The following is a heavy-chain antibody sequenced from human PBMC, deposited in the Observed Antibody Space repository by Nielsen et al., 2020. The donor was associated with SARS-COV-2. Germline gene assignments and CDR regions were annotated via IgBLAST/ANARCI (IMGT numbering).Heavy chain of an antibody. Sequence: GESLKISCAASGFTFSSYWMSWVRQAPGKGLEWVANIKQDGSEKYYVDSVKGRFTISRDNAKNSLYLQMNSLRAEDTAVYYCASRGTVSNAFDIWGQGTMVTVSS. CDR2: IKQDGSEK. CDR1: GFTFSSYW. J-gene: IGHJ3*02. V-gene: IGHV3-7*01. CDR3: ASRGTVSNAFDI. D-gene: IGHD1/OR15-1a*01.